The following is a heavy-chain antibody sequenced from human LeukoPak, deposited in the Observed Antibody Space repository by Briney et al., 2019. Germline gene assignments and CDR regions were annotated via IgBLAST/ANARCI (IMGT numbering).Heavy chain of an antibody. J-gene: IGHJ3*02. Sequence: GGSLRLSCAASGFTFSSYSMNWVRQAPGKGLEWVSSISSSSSYIYYADSVEGRFTISRDNAKNSLYLQMNSLRAEDTAVYYCARGVYGNDAFDIWGQGTMVTVSS. CDR3: ARGVYGNDAFDI. CDR1: GFTFSSYS. CDR2: ISSSSSYI. D-gene: IGHD5/OR15-5a*01. V-gene: IGHV3-21*01.